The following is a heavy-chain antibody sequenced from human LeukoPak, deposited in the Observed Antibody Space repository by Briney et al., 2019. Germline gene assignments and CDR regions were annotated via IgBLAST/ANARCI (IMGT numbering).Heavy chain of an antibody. CDR3: ARVTGYMIEDYFDD. CDR1: GGSISSYY. D-gene: IGHD3-22*01. Sequence: SETLSLTCTVSGGSISSYYWSWIRQPPGKGLEWIGYIYYSGSTNYNPSLKSRVTISVDTSKNQFSLKLSSVTAADTAVYYCARVTGYMIEDYFDDWGQGTLVTVSS. V-gene: IGHV4-59*01. J-gene: IGHJ4*02. CDR2: IYYSGST.